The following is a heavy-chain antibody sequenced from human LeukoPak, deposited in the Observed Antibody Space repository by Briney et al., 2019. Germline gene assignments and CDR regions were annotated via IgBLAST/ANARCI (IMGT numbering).Heavy chain of an antibody. CDR1: GFTFSSYA. CDR2: IGGSGGST. J-gene: IGHJ4*02. D-gene: IGHD5-12*01. Sequence: GGSLRLSCAASGFTFSSYAMSWVRQAPGKGLEWVSAIGGSGGSTYYADSVKGRFTISRDNSKNTLCLQMNSLRAEDTAVYYCAKDPTSRKKVDGTFDYWGQGTLVTVSS. CDR3: AKDPTSRKKVDGTFDY. V-gene: IGHV3-23*01.